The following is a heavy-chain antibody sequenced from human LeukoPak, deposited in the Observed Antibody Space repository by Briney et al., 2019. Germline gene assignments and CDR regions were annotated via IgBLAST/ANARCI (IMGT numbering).Heavy chain of an antibody. CDR2: IYDFGST. V-gene: IGHV4-59*11. J-gene: IGHJ4*02. CDR3: AGAVGALLTWAF. Sequence: PSETLSLTCTVSGGSLISHYWSWIRQTPGKGLEWNGYIYDFGSTDYNPSLKSRITMSVDTSKNQFSLKLNSVTAADTAIYYCAGAVGALLTWAFWGQGTLVTVSS. CDR1: GGSLISHY. D-gene: IGHD1-26*01.